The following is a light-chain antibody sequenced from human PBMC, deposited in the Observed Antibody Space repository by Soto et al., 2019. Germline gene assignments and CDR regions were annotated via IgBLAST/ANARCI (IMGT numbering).Light chain of an antibody. CDR3: QSYDSSLSVVV. CDR1: SSNIGAGYD. J-gene: IGLJ2*01. V-gene: IGLV1-40*01. CDR2: GNS. Sequence: QSVLTQPPSVSGAPGQRVTISCTGSSSNIGAGYDVHWYQQLPGTAPKLPIYGNSNRPSGVPDRFSGSKSGTSASLAITGLQAEYGADYYCQSYDSSLSVVVFGGGTKLTVL.